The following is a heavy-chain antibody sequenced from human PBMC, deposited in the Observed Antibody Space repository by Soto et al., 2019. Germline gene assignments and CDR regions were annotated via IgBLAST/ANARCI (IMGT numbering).Heavy chain of an antibody. Sequence: PVESLKISCNGSGYSFTSYWIGWVRQMPWKGLEWMGIIYPGDSDTRYSPSFQGQVTISADKSISTAYLQWSSLKASDTAMYYCARQLELPDYYYYGMDVWGQGTTVTVSS. CDR2: IYPGDSDT. J-gene: IGHJ6*02. CDR3: ARQLELPDYYYYGMDV. V-gene: IGHV5-51*01. D-gene: IGHD1-7*01. CDR1: GYSFTSYW.